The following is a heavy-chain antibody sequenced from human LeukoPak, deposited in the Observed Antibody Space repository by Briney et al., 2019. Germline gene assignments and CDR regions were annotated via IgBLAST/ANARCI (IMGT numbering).Heavy chain of an antibody. Sequence: ASVKVSCKASGYTFTSYGISWVRQAPGQGLEWMGWISAYNGNTNYAQKLQGRVTMTTDTSTSTAYMELRSLRSDDTAVYYCARDTRITMVRGVTPPFDYWGQGTLVTVSS. D-gene: IGHD3-10*01. CDR2: ISAYNGNT. V-gene: IGHV1-18*01. CDR3: ARDTRITMVRGVTPPFDY. CDR1: GYTFTSYG. J-gene: IGHJ4*02.